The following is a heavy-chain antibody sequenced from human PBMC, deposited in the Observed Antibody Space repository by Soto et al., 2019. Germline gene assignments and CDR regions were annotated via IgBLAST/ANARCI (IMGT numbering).Heavy chain of an antibody. V-gene: IGHV3-66*01. CDR2: IQSGGPT. Sequence: GGSLRLSCAASGFTVSSKYMSWVRQAPGKGLEWVSLIQSGGPTYYADSVKGRFTISRDTSENTVHLQMDSLRAEDTAVYYCAKGDIVVVPAARGPYFDYWGQGTLVTVSS. D-gene: IGHD2-2*01. J-gene: IGHJ4*02. CDR1: GFTVSSKY. CDR3: AKGDIVVVPAARGPYFDY.